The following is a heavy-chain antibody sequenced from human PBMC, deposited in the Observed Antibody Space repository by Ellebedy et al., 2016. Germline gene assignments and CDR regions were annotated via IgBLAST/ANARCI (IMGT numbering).Heavy chain of an antibody. J-gene: IGHJ4*02. Sequence: ASVKVSCKASGYTFTSYGISWVRQAPGQGLEWMGWISAYNGNTNYAQKLQGRVTMTTDTSTSTAYMELRSLRSDDTAVYYCARANVLGSYYISTAPDYWGQGTLVTVSS. D-gene: IGHD1-26*01. CDR2: ISAYNGNT. V-gene: IGHV1-18*01. CDR3: ARANVLGSYYISTAPDY. CDR1: GYTFTSYG.